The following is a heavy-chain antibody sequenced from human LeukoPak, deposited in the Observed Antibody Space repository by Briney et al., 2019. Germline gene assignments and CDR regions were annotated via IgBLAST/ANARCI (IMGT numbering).Heavy chain of an antibody. Sequence: GGSLRLSCAASGFTFSSYAMHWVRQAPGKGLEWVTFIRNDGSNKYYADSVKGRFTISRDNSKNTLYLQMNSLRAEDTAVYYCAKSGYNRFDYWGQGTLVTVSS. CDR3: AKSGYNRFDY. CDR2: IRNDGSNK. D-gene: IGHD5-24*01. V-gene: IGHV3-30*02. CDR1: GFTFSSYA. J-gene: IGHJ4*02.